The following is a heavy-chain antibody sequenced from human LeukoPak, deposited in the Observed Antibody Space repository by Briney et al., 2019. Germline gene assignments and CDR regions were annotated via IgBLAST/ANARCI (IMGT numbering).Heavy chain of an antibody. Sequence: SETLSLTCTVSGGSISSGDYYWSWIRQPPGKGLEWIGYIYYSGSTYYNPSLKSRVTISVDTSKNQFSLKLSSVTAADTAVYYCARTRYSSGWVDYWGQGTLVTVSS. CDR3: ARTRYSSGWVDY. CDR1: GGSISSGDYY. V-gene: IGHV4-30-4*02. CDR2: IYYSGST. D-gene: IGHD6-19*01. J-gene: IGHJ4*02.